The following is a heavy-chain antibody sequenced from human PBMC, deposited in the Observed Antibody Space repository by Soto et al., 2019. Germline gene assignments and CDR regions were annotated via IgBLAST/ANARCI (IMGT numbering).Heavy chain of an antibody. CDR2: IYYSGIT. V-gene: IGHV4-59*02. Sequence: ESLSLACTVSVGSVTSYYWNWIRQPPGKGLEWIGYIYYSGITNYNPSLKSRVSLSVDTSKNQFSLKLYSVTAADTAVYYCARDRDGYNYFDYWGQGTLVTVSS. CDR1: VGSVTSYY. CDR3: ARDRDGYNYFDY. D-gene: IGHD5-12*01. J-gene: IGHJ4*02.